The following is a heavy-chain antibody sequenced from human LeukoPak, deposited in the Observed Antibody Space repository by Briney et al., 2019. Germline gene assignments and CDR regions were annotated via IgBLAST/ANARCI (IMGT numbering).Heavy chain of an antibody. CDR2: ISYEGGTQ. J-gene: IGHJ5*02. D-gene: IGHD3-10*01. CDR3: AKEGTPQVSTWYDL. CDR1: GVTLSPYG. Sequence: PGGSLRLSCAASGVTLSPYGMHWVRQAPGKGLEWVAVISYEGGTQHYADSVKGRFNISRDNPRNTLYLQMNILRTEDTAVYYCAKEGTPQVSTWYDLWGQGTQVIVSS. V-gene: IGHV3-30*18.